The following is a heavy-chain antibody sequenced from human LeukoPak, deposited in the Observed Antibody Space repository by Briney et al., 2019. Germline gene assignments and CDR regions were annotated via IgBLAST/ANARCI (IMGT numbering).Heavy chain of an antibody. J-gene: IGHJ4*02. D-gene: IGHD5-12*01. CDR1: GGSFSGYY. CDR2: INHSGST. CDR3: ARGVYSGYDH. Sequence: SETLSLTCAVYGGSFSGYYWSWIRQPPGKGLEWIGEINHSGSTNYNPSLKSRVTISVDTSKNQFSLKLSSVTAADTAVYYRARGVYSGYDHWGQGTLVTVSS. V-gene: IGHV4-34*01.